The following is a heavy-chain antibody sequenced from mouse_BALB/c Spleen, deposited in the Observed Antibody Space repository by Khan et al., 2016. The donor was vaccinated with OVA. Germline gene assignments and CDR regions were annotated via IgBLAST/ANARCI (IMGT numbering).Heavy chain of an antibody. D-gene: IGHD3-3*01. CDR1: GFTFSSYG. CDR3: ARRASTIN. CDR2: ININGGST. J-gene: IGHJ2*01. Sequence: EVELVESGGDLVQPGGSLKLSCVASGFTFSSYGMSWVRQTPDKRLELVATININGGSTYYPDSVKGRFTISRDNAKNTLYLQMSSLKSEDTAMYYCARRASTINWGQGTTLTVSS. V-gene: IGHV5-6-3*01.